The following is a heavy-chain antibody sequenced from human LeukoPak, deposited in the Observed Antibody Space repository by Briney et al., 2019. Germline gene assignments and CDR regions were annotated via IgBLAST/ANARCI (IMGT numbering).Heavy chain of an antibody. D-gene: IGHD3-10*01. CDR3: ASSRRFGGLSSPYDY. CDR2: IIPIFGTA. V-gene: IGHV1-69*13. J-gene: IGHJ4*02. Sequence: SVKVSCKASGGTFSSYAISWVRQAPGQGLEWMGGIIPIFGTANYAQKFQGRVTITADESTSTAYMELSSLRSEDTAVYYCASSRRFGGLSSPYDYWGQGTLVTVSS. CDR1: GGTFSSYA.